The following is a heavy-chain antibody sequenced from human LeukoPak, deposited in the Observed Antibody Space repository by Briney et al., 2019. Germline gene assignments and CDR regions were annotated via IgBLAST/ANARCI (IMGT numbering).Heavy chain of an antibody. J-gene: IGHJ4*02. CDR1: GFTFSSYW. Sequence: GGSLRLSCVASGFTFSSYWMSWVRQAPGKGLEWVANIKQDESEKSYVDSVKGRFTIPRDNAKNSLYLQMNSLRAEDTAVYYCARSGSYYRSGSYYSDYWGQGTLVTVSS. V-gene: IGHV3-7*04. D-gene: IGHD3-10*01. CDR3: ARSGSYYRSGSYYSDY. CDR2: IKQDESEK.